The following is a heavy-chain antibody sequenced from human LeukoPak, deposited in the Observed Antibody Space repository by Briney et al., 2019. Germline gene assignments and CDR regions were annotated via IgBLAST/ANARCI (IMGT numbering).Heavy chain of an antibody. CDR1: GFTFSSYE. V-gene: IGHV3-48*03. Sequence: GGSLRLSCAASGFTFSSYEMNWVRQAPGKGLEWVSYISSSGSTIYYADSVKGRFTISRDNAKNPLYLQMNSLRAEDTAVYYCARVCGSPHCGDYWGQGTLVTVSS. D-gene: IGHD1-26*01. CDR3: ARVCGSPHCGDY. J-gene: IGHJ4*02. CDR2: ISSSGSTI.